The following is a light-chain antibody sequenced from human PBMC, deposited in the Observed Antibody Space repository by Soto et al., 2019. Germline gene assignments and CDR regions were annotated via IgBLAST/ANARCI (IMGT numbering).Light chain of an antibody. CDR1: QSVSNN. CDR3: QQYNDWWT. CDR2: GAS. J-gene: IGKJ1*01. V-gene: IGKV3-15*01. Sequence: EIVMTQSPATLSVSPWESASLSFRASQSVSNNLTWYQQKPGQPPRLLIYGASTRATGVPGRFSGSGSGTEFTLTISSLQSEDFAVYYCQQYNDWWTFGQGTKVDIK.